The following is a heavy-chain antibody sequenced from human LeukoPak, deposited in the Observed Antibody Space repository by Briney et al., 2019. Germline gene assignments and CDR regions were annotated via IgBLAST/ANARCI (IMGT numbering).Heavy chain of an antibody. D-gene: IGHD6-13*01. V-gene: IGHV1-18*01. Sequence: ASVKVSCKASGYTFTSYGISWGRQAPGQGLEWMGWISAYNGNTNYAQKLQGRVTMTTDTSTSTAYMELRSLRADDTAVYYCARGSSSWYLDRFDYWGQGTLVTVSS. CDR3: ARGSSSWYLDRFDY. CDR2: ISAYNGNT. J-gene: IGHJ4*02. CDR1: GYTFTSYG.